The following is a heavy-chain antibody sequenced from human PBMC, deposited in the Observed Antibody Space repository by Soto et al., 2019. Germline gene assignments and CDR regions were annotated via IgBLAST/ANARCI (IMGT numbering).Heavy chain of an antibody. Sequence: QVQLQESGPGLVKPSQTLSLTCTVSGGSISSGGYYWSWIRQHPGKGLEWIGYIYYSGSTYYNPSLKSRVTISVDTSKNQFSLKLSSVTAADTAVYYCARGDGVGGAIFTHFDYWGQGTLVTVSS. D-gene: IGHD1-26*01. CDR2: IYYSGST. CDR1: GGSISSGGYY. J-gene: IGHJ4*02. V-gene: IGHV4-31*03. CDR3: ARGDGVGGAIFTHFDY.